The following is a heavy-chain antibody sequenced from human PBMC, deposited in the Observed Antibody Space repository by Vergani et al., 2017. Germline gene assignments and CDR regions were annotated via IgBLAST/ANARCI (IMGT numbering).Heavy chain of an antibody. CDR1: GYTFSNYY. J-gene: IGHJ4*02. CDR2: INPSGSHT. D-gene: IGHD3-9*01. CDR3: ARGDYCILTGYRY. Sequence: QVQVVQSGAEVKKSGASVKVSCKTSGYTFSNYYMHWVRQAPGQGLEWMGIINPSGSHTNYAQKFQGRVTMTRDTSTSTVYMELSSLRSEDTAIYYCARGDYCILTGYRYWGQGTLVTVSA. V-gene: IGHV1-46*03.